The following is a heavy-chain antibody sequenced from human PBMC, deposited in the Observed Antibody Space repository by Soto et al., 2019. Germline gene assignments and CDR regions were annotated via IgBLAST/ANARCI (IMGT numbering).Heavy chain of an antibody. CDR2: IKQDGSEK. Sequence: GGYLRLSCAASGFTFSSYWMSWVRQAPGKGLEWVANIKQDGSEKYYVDSVKGRFTISRDNAKNSLYLQMNSLRAEDTAVYYCPRVHWGNWYFDRWGRGTLVTVSS. D-gene: IGHD3-16*01. V-gene: IGHV3-7*03. CDR1: GFTFSSYW. CDR3: PRVHWGNWYFDR. J-gene: IGHJ2*01.